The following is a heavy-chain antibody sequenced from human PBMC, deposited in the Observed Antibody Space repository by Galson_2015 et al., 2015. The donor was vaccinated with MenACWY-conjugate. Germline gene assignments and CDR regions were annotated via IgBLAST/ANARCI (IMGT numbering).Heavy chain of an antibody. CDR1: GDSVSSDSAA. CDR3: AREGSRIWYEIDC. D-gene: IGHD6-13*01. Sequence: CAISGDSVSSDSAAWNWIRQSPARGLEWLGRTYYSSKWYNDYATSVKSRITIKSDTTKNEFSLHLKSVTPDDTAVYYCAREGSRIWYEIDCWGQGTLVTVSS. CDR2: TYYSSKWYN. J-gene: IGHJ4*02. V-gene: IGHV6-1*01.